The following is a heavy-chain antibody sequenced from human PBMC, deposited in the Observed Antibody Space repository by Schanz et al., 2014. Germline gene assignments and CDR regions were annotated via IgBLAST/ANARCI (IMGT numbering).Heavy chain of an antibody. V-gene: IGHV3-11*06. CDR2: ISDSSSHI. CDR3: AREGHSYVHLDI. D-gene: IGHD5-18*01. CDR1: GFTFNDYY. J-gene: IGHJ3*02. Sequence: VQLEVSGGGLVKPGGSLRLSCAASGFTFNDYYMNWIRQAPGKGLEWVSSISDSSSHIYYTDSVKGRFTISRDNAKNSLDLQMNSLRAEDTAVYYCAREGHSYVHLDIWGQGTMVTVSS.